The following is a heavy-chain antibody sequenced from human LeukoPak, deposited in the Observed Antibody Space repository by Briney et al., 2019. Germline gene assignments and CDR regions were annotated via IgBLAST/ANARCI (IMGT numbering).Heavy chain of an antibody. CDR3: AKDRTVGASYWYFDL. D-gene: IGHD1-26*01. CDR1: GFTFSNYV. J-gene: IGHJ2*01. CDR2: ISGSGDST. V-gene: IGHV3-23*01. Sequence: PGGSLRLSCAASGFTFSNYVMSWVRQAPGKGLEWVSGISGSGDSTYYADSVKGRFTISRDSSKNTLFLHMNTLRAEDTAIYYCAKDRTVGASYWYFDLWGRGTLVTVSS.